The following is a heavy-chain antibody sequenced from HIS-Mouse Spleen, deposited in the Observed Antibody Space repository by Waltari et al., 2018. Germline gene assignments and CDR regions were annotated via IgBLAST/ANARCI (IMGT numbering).Heavy chain of an antibody. CDR2: MNPNSGNT. V-gene: IGHV1-8*01. Sequence: QVQLVQSGAEGKKPGAPVKVSCKASGYTFPSYDINWARQAAGQGLEWMGWMNPNSGNTGYAQKFQGRVTMTRNTSISTAYMELSSLRSEDTAVYYCASTLLYSSSWPEYFQHWGQGTLVTVSS. D-gene: IGHD6-13*01. CDR3: ASTLLYSSSWPEYFQH. CDR1: GYTFPSYD. J-gene: IGHJ1*01.